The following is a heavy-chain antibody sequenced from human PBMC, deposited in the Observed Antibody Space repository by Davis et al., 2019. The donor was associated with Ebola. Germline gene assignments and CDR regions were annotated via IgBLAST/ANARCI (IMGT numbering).Heavy chain of an antibody. CDR1: GYSFTSYW. J-gene: IGHJ5*02. CDR2: IYPGDSDT. D-gene: IGHD2-2*01. CDR3: ARHPSGKMPNWFAP. Sequence: GESLKISCKGSGYSFTSYWIAWVRQMPGKGLEWMGIIYPGDSDTRYSPSFQGQVTISVDKSISTAYLQWRSLKASDTAIYYCARHPSGKMPNWFAPWGQGTLVTVSS. V-gene: IGHV5-51*01.